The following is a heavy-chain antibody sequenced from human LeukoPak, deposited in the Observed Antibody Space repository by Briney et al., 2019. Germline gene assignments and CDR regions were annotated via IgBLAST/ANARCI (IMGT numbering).Heavy chain of an antibody. CDR3: ARSLRFLEWLRSYYYYYMDV. V-gene: IGHV3-21*01. Sequence: GGSLRLSCAASGFTFSSYSMNWVRQAPGKGLEWVSSISSNSSYIYYADSVKGRFTISRDNAKNSLYLQMNSLRAEDTAVYYCARSLRFLEWLRSYYYYYMDVWGKGTTVTVSS. CDR2: ISSNSSYI. CDR1: GFTFSSYS. J-gene: IGHJ6*03. D-gene: IGHD3-3*01.